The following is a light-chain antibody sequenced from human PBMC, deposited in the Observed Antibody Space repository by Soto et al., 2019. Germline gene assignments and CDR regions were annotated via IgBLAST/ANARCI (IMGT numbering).Light chain of an antibody. V-gene: IGKV1-5*03. CDR2: KAS. CDR3: QQYDSHLVT. J-gene: IGKJ5*01. CDR1: QSISNW. Sequence: DIQMTQSPSTLSASVGDRVIITCRASQSISNWLAWYQQKPGKAPKLLIYKASTLESGVPSRFGGSGSGTEFPLTISSLQPDDFATYYCQQYDSHLVTFGQGTRLEIK.